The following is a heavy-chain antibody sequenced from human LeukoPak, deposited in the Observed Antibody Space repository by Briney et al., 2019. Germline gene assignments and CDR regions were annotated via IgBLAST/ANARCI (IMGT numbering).Heavy chain of an antibody. CDR1: GFTFSNYG. CDR3: AKGPRSYGPFDY. D-gene: IGHD1-26*01. CDR2: ISYDGSKT. Sequence: GGSLRLSCEASGFTFSNYGMHWVRQAPGKGLEWVAVISYDGSKTYYADSVKGRFTISRDNSKNTLYLQMGSLRAEDTAMYYCAKGPRSYGPFDYWGQGTLVTVSS. J-gene: IGHJ4*02. V-gene: IGHV3-30*18.